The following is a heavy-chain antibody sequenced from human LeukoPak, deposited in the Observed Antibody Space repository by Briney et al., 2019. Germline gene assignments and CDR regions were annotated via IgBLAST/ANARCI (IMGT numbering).Heavy chain of an antibody. Sequence: SETLSRTCSVSGDSISRNYWTWIRQPPGKGLEWIGHFYYSGSTSYNPSLKSRVTISADTSKNQFSLKLTSVTAADTAVYYCADRDGVYWGQGILVTVSS. CDR1: GDSISRNY. CDR2: FYYSGST. D-gene: IGHD5-24*01. CDR3: ADRDGVY. J-gene: IGHJ4*02. V-gene: IGHV4-59*01.